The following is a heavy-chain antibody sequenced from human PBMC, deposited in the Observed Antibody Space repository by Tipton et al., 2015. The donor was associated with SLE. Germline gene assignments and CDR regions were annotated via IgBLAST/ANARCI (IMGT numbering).Heavy chain of an antibody. CDR3: AKFEKTTDFYLDS. J-gene: IGHJ4*02. CDR1: GFTFSSYA. CDR2: ISGGGGST. D-gene: IGHD1/OR15-1a*01. V-gene: IGHV3-23*01. Sequence: GSLRLSCATSGFTFSSYALSWVRRAPGKGLEWVSAISGGGGSTYYADFVKGRFSISIDKSKKMLFLQMNSLRVDDTATYYCAKFEKTTDFYLDSWGQGTLVSVSS.